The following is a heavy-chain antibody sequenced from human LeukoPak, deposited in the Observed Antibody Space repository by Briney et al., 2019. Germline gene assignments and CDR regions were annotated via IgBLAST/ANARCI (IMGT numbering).Heavy chain of an antibody. CDR3: ARRAGYCSSTSCYLNLAAYYYGMDV. Sequence: PSETLSLTCTVSGGSLSSSSYYWGWIRQPPGKGLEWIGSIYYSGNTYYNPSLKSRVTISVDTSKNQFSLKLSSVTAADTAVYYCARRAGYCSSTSCYLNLAAYYYGMDVWGQGTTVTVSS. J-gene: IGHJ6*02. V-gene: IGHV4-39*01. CDR2: IYYSGNT. D-gene: IGHD2-2*01. CDR1: GGSLSSSSYY.